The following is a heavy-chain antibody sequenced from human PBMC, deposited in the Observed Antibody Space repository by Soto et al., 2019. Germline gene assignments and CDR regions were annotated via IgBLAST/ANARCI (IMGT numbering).Heavy chain of an antibody. CDR2: IYYSGRS. Sequence: QVQLQESGPGLVKPSETLSLTCTVSGGSISSYYWSWIRQTPGKGLEWIGCIYYSGRSNYNPSLKSRDTASVDTSKNQFSLNLSSVTAADTAVYYCARAPSLYGMDVWGQGTTVTVSS. CDR1: GGSISSYY. J-gene: IGHJ6*02. CDR3: ARAPSLYGMDV. V-gene: IGHV4-59*01.